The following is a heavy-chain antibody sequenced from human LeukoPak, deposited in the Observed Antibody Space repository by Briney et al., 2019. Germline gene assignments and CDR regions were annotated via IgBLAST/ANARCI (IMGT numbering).Heavy chain of an antibody. CDR3: ARVVYSSILH. V-gene: IGHV4-61*01. J-gene: IGHJ4*02. D-gene: IGHD6-13*01. Sequence: SETLSLTCTVSGGSVSSGSYYWSWIRQPPGKGLEWIGYICYSGSTNYNPSLKGRVTISVDTSKNQFSLKLSSVTAADTAVYYCARVVYSSILHWGQGTLVTVSS. CDR1: GGSVSSGSYY. CDR2: ICYSGST.